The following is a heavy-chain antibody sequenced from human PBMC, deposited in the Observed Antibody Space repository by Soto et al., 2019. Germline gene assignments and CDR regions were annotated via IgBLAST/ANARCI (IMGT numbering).Heavy chain of an antibody. CDR2: IYYSWST. D-gene: IGHD3-3*01. J-gene: IGHJ4*02. V-gene: IGHV4-31*03. CDR3: ARAGDFWSGYDY. Sequence: QVQLQESGPGLVKPSQTLSLTCTVSGGSISSGGYYWSWIRQHPGKGLEWIGYIYYSWSTYDNTSLKSRVTIPVDKSKNQFSLQLSSVTAADTAVYYCARAGDFWSGYDYWGQGTLVTVSS. CDR1: GGSISSGGYY.